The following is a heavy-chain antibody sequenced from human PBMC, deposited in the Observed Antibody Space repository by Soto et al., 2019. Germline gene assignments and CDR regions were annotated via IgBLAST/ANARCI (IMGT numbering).Heavy chain of an antibody. CDR1: GFIFNTYA. J-gene: IGHJ4*02. Sequence: EVQLLESGGGLVQPGGSLRLSCAASGFIFNTYAMPWVRQAPGKGLEWVSAIGGSGGNTYYAASVKGRFTISRDKYKDTVDLEMNGLRVDDTAVCFCARVAYEYISTADHWGQGTLVTVSS. V-gene: IGHV3-23*01. CDR3: ARVAYEYISTADH. D-gene: IGHD3-3*02. CDR2: IGGSGGNT.